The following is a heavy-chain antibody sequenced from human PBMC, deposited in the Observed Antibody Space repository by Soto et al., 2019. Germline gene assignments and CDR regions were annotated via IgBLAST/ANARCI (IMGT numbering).Heavy chain of an antibody. CDR2: IHHSGST. Sequence: SETLSLTCAVSGVSISSNNWCTWVRQPPGKGLEWIGEIHHSGSTNYSPSLKSRVTISVDKSKNQFSLKLSSVTAADTAVYYCASHIAARPYWGPGTLVTVS. D-gene: IGHD6-6*01. J-gene: IGHJ4*02. CDR1: GVSISSNNW. CDR3: ASHIAARPY. V-gene: IGHV4-4*02.